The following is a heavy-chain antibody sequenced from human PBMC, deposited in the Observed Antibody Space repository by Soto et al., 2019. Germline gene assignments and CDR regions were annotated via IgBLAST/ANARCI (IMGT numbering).Heavy chain of an antibody. V-gene: IGHV4-34*01. D-gene: IGHD3-16*01. CDR3: ARHGGYYFDY. J-gene: IGHJ4*02. CDR1: GGSFSGYY. Sequence: SETLSLTCAVYGGSFSGYYWSWIRQPPGKGLEWIGEIGHGGGTVYNPSLESRVSISEDSSNNQFSLKLNSVTAADTAVYYCARHGGYYFDYWGQGAPVTVSP. CDR2: IGHGGGT.